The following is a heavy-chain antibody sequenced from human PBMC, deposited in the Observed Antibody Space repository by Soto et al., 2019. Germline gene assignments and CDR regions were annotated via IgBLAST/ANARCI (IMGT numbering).Heavy chain of an antibody. CDR3: ARDYYGSGSYYNPQGYYYYGMDV. D-gene: IGHD3-10*01. CDR2: IYHSGST. J-gene: IGHJ6*02. Sequence: SETLSLTCAVSGGSISSSNWWSWVRQPPGKGLEWIGEIYHSGSTNYNPSLKSRVTISVDESKNQFSLKLSSVTAADTAVYYCARDYYGSGSYYNPQGYYYYGMDVWGQGTTVTVSS. V-gene: IGHV4-4*02. CDR1: GGSISSSNW.